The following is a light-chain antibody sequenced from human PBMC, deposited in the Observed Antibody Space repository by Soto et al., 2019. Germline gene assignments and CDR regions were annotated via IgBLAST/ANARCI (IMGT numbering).Light chain of an antibody. J-gene: IGLJ1*01. CDR2: GNT. V-gene: IGLV1-44*01. Sequence: QSVLTQPPSASGTPGQSVTISCSGITSNIGGSTVSWYQQFPGAAPKLLIYGNTQRPLGVPVRFSASKSDTSASLAISGLQSEDEADYYCATWNDGVFVFEIGTKVTVL. CDR1: TSNIGGST. CDR3: ATWNDGVFV.